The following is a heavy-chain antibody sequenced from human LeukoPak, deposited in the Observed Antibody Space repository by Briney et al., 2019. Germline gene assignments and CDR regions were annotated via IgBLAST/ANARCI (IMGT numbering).Heavy chain of an antibody. V-gene: IGHV3-15*01. J-gene: IGHJ3*02. CDR2: IKSKTDGGTT. Sequence: GGSLRLSCAASGFTFSNAWMSWVRQAPGKGLEWDGRIKSKTDGGTTDYAAPVKGRFTISRDDSKTTLYLQMNSLKTEDTAVYYCASRYYSPIWGQGTMVTVSS. D-gene: IGHD3-10*01. CDR3: ASRYYSPI. CDR1: GFTFSNAW.